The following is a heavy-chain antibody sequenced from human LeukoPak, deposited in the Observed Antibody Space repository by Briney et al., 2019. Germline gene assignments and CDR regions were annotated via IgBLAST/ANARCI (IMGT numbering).Heavy chain of an antibody. Sequence: NASQTLSLTCAVDGGSVSGYYCGWIRQPPGKGREWSGEINHSGSTNYNPSLKSRVTISVDTSKNQFSLKLSSVTAADTAVYYCARLYYYDSSGYYYLFDPWGQGTLVTLSS. D-gene: IGHD3-22*01. CDR3: ARLYYYDSSGYYYLFDP. CDR2: INHSGST. CDR1: GGSVSGYY. V-gene: IGHV4-34*01. J-gene: IGHJ5*02.